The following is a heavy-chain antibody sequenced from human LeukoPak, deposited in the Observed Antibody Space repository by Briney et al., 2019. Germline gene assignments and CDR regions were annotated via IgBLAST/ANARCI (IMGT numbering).Heavy chain of an antibody. J-gene: IGHJ4*02. CDR1: DFTLSPYW. V-gene: IGHV3-7*01. CDR3: ARGGSGSSKYWVF. Sequence: PGGSLTLSCAASDFTLSPYWMTWVRQAPGRGLEWVANIVSDGGDKYYGDSVKGRFSISRDNAENSLFLQMNNLRVEDSAVYYCARGGSGSSKYWVFWGQGTLVTVSS. CDR2: IVSDGGDK. D-gene: IGHD2-8*02.